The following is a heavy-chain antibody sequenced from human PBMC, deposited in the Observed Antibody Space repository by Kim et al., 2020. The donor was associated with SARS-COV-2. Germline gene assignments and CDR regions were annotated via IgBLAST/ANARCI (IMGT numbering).Heavy chain of an antibody. CDR3: ARDAPVGSHFDY. Sequence: YAESVKRRITISPDTSKNQFALQLNSGTPEDTAVYYCARDAPVGSHFDYWGQGTLVTVSS. J-gene: IGHJ4*02. D-gene: IGHD1-26*01. V-gene: IGHV6-1*01.